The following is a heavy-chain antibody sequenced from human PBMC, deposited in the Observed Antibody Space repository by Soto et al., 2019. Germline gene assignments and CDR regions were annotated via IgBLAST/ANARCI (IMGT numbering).Heavy chain of an antibody. CDR3: ARESPSLPSYDGALGGYFDY. CDR1: GYTFTSYG. D-gene: IGHD3-16*01. CDR2: ISAYNGNT. V-gene: IGHV1-18*01. Sequence: GASVKVSCKASGYTFTSYGISWVRQAPGQGLEWMGWISAYNGNTNYAQKLQGRVTMTTDTSTSTAYMELRSLRSEDTAVYYCARESPSLPSYDGALGGYFDYWGLGTLVTVSS. J-gene: IGHJ4*02.